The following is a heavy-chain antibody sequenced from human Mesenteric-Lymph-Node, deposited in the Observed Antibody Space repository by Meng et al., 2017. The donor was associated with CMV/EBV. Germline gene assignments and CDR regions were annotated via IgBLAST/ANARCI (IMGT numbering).Heavy chain of an antibody. CDR1: GFTVRDSY. CDR2: IFSSGAT. D-gene: IGHD2-15*01. V-gene: IGHV3-53*01. CDR3: ARFGRGHAMSPLDY. Sequence: CAASGFTVRDSYMNWVRQAPGRGLEWVSVIFSSGATYYADSVKGRFTISRDDSDNTLNLQMNTLRVEDTAVYYCARFGRGHAMSPLDYWGQGTLVTVSS. J-gene: IGHJ4*02.